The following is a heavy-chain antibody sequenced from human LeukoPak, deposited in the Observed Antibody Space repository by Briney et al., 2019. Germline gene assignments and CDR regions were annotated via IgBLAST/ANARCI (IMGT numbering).Heavy chain of an antibody. D-gene: IGHD3-10*01. CDR3: AARGQGSSLSYFVY. CDR1: GGSVSSGTFD. Sequence: SETLSLTCIVSGGSVSSGTFDWSWIRQPPGKGLEWIGYISDSVTTKYSPSLKTRVTISVDTSKNQSSLKLRSVTAADTALYYCAARGQGSSLSYFVYWGQGTLVTVSS. CDR2: ISDSVTT. V-gene: IGHV4-61*01. J-gene: IGHJ4*02.